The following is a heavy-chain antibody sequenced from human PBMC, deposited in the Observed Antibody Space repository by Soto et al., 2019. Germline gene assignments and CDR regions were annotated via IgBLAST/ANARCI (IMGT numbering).Heavy chain of an antibody. CDR3: ARQDDESGSAS. D-gene: IGHD3-10*01. V-gene: IGHV4-39*01. J-gene: IGHJ5*02. CDR2: IYFIGSS. Sequence: PSETLSLTCTVSGGSISSISSYWGWIRQPPGKGLEWIGSIYFIGSSYSNPSLKSRVTISVDTSKNQFSLKLTSVTAADTAVYFCARQDDESGSASWGQGTLVTVSS. CDR1: GGSISSISSY.